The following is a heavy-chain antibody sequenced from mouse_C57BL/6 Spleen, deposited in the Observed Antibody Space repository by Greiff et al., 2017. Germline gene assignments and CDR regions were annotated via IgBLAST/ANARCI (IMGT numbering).Heavy chain of an antibody. CDR3: AREGTY. Sequence: EVHLVESGGGLVKPGGSLKLSCAASGFTFNDYGMHWVRQAPEKGLEWVAYISSGSSTIYSADTVKGRFTISRDNAKNTLFLQMTSLRSEDTAMYYCAREGTYWGQGTLVTVSA. V-gene: IGHV5-17*01. J-gene: IGHJ3*01. CDR2: ISSGSSTI. CDR1: GFTFNDYG. D-gene: IGHD3-3*01.